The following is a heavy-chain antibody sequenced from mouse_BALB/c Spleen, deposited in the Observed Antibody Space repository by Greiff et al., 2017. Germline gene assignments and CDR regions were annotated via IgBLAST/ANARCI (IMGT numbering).Heavy chain of an antibody. Sequence: EVQRVESGGGLVKPGGSLKLSCAASGFAFSSYDMSWVCQTPEKRLEWVAYISSGGGSTYYPDTVKGRFTISRDNAKNTLYLQMSSLKSEDTAMYYCASLTGTWFAYWGQGTLVTVSA. J-gene: IGHJ3*01. CDR1: GFAFSSYD. CDR3: ASLTGTWFAY. D-gene: IGHD4-1*01. V-gene: IGHV5-12-1*01. CDR2: ISSGGGST.